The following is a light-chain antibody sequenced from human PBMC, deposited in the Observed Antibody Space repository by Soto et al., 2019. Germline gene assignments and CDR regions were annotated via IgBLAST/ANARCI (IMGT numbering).Light chain of an antibody. V-gene: IGKV3-11*01. Sequence: ESVLTQSPATLSLSPGERATLSCRASQTVHNYLAWYQQKPGQVPRLLIYDAVRRATGIPDRFSGSVSGTDFTLTINSLEPEDFAGYYCQQRSGRLTFGGGTRVDLK. CDR1: QTVHNY. CDR3: QQRSGRLT. J-gene: IGKJ4*01. CDR2: DAV.